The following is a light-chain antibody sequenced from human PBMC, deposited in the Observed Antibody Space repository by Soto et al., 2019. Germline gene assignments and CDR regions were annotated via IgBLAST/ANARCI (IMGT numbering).Light chain of an antibody. CDR3: QQYNSYMYT. CDR2: KAS. CDR1: QSISSW. V-gene: IGKV1-5*03. Sequence: DIQMTQSPSTLSASVGDRVTITCRASQSISSWLAWYQQKPGKAPKLLNYKASSLESGVPSRFSGSGSGTEFTLTISSLQPDDFATYYYQQYNSYMYTFGQGTKLEIK. J-gene: IGKJ2*01.